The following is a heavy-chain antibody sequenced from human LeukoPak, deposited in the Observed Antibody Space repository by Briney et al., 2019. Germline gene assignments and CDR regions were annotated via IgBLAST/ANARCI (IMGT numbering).Heavy chain of an antibody. V-gene: IGHV1-18*01. J-gene: IGHJ4*02. CDR3: ARDSAAAGSFDY. CDR1: GYTFTSYG. D-gene: IGHD6-13*01. Sequence: GASVKVSCKASGYTFTSYGTSWVREAPGQGLEWMGWLSAYNGNTNYAQKLQGRVTMTTDTSTSTAYMELRSLRSDDTAVYYCARDSAAAGSFDYWGQGTLVTVSS. CDR2: LSAYNGNT.